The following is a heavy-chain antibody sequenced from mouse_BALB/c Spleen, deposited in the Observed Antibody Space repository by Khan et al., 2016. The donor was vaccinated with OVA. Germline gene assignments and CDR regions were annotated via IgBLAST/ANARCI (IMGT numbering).Heavy chain of an antibody. CDR1: GFTFSTYG. Sequence: EVQLVESGGDLVKPGGSLKLSCAASGFTFSTYGMSWVRQTPDKRLEWVATISSGGSYTYYPDSVKGRFTISRDNAKDTLNLQMRSLKSADTAMYYCAVRAYYYNSEGFAYWGQGTLVTVSA. V-gene: IGHV5-6*01. D-gene: IGHD1-1*01. CDR3: AVRAYYYNSEGFAY. J-gene: IGHJ3*01. CDR2: ISSGGSYT.